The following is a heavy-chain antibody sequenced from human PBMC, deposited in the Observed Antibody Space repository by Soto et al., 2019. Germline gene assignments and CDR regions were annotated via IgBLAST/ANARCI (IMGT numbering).Heavy chain of an antibody. CDR1: GFTISNYA. J-gene: IGHJ4*02. D-gene: IGHD3-16*01. CDR3: ARSLGPSRHFFDH. Sequence: EVQLLDSGGHLVQPGGSLRLSCAASGFTISNYAMSWVRQAPGNGLEWVSTLSDRTYYTDSVRGRFTISRDTSENTLYLQMNSLGVEDTAVYYCARSLGPSRHFFDHWGQGTLVTVSS. V-gene: IGHV3-23*01. CDR2: LSDRT.